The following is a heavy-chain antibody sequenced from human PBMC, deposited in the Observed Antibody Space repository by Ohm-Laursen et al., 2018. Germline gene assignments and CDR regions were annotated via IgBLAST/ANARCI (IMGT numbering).Heavy chain of an antibody. CDR1: GGSISSYY. D-gene: IGHD5-18*01. Sequence: SQTLSLTCTVSGGSISSYYWSWIRQPPGKGLEWIGYIYYSGSTNYNPSLKSRFTISVDTSKNQFSLKLSFVTAADTAVYYCARHGVPTAMVYNWFDPWGQGTLVTVSS. J-gene: IGHJ5*02. V-gene: IGHV4-59*08. CDR2: IYYSGST. CDR3: ARHGVPTAMVYNWFDP.